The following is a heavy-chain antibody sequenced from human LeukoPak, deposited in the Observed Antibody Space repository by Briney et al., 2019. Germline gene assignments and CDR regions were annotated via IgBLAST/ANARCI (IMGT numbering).Heavy chain of an antibody. CDR2: IGTPGDAT. D-gene: IGHD4-11*01. V-gene: IGHV3-23*01. J-gene: IGHJ4*02. CDR3: AKDGYPSNSVWDYSDY. Sequence: GGSLRLSCAASGGSFDNYAMNWVRQRPGKGLEWVSSIGTPGDATYYADSVKGPFIISRDNSKNTLYLQTNSLRAEDTAVYFCAKDGYPSNSVWDYSDYWGQGTLVTVTS. CDR1: GGSFDNYA.